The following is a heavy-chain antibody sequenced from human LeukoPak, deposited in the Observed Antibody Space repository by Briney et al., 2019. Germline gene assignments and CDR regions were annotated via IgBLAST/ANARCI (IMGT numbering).Heavy chain of an antibody. J-gene: IGHJ4*02. Sequence: ASVKVSCKASGYTFTSYYMHWVRQAPGQGLEWMGIINPSGGSTSYAQKFQGRVTMTRDMSTSTVYMELSSLRSEDTAVYYCARADFRGGYFASFDYWGQGTLVTVSS. V-gene: IGHV1-46*01. CDR3: ARADFRGGYFASFDY. CDR1: GYTFTSYY. CDR2: INPSGGST. D-gene: IGHD3-3*01.